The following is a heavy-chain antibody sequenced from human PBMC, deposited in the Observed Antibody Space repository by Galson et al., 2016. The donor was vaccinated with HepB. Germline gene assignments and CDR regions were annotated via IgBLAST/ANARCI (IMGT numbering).Heavy chain of an antibody. Sequence: SLRLSCAASEVTFKNYGMHWVRQAPGKGLEWVAVVSYDGSNTYYGDSVKGRFTISRDNSENTVFLQMNSLRAEDTAAYYCAKDSVVRGNVFYYYGMDVWGQGTTVTVSS. D-gene: IGHD4-23*01. CDR2: VSYDGSNT. V-gene: IGHV3-30*18. J-gene: IGHJ6*02. CDR1: EVTFKNYG. CDR3: AKDSVVRGNVFYYYGMDV.